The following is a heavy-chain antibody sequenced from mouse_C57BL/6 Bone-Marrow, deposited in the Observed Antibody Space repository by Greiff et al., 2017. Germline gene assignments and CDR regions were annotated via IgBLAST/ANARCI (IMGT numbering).Heavy chain of an antibody. D-gene: IGHD2-1*01. CDR3: ASYYGNLYYYAMDY. Sequence: EVKLVESGGGLVKPGGSLKLSCAASGFTFSSYAMSWVRQTPEKRLEWVATISDGGSYTYYPDNVKGRFTISRDNAKNNLYLQMSHLTSEDTAMYYCASYYGNLYYYAMDYWGQGTSVTVSS. CDR2: ISDGGSYT. J-gene: IGHJ4*01. V-gene: IGHV5-4*03. CDR1: GFTFSSYA.